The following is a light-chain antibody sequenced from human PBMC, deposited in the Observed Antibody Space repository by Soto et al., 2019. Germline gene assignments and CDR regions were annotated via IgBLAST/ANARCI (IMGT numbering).Light chain of an antibody. CDR1: QSISSW. J-gene: IGKJ3*01. CDR2: DAS. V-gene: IGKV1-5*01. CDR3: QQYNSYSVT. Sequence: DIQMTQSPSTLSASVGDRVTITCRASQSISSWLAWYQQKPGKAPKLLIYDASSLESGVPSRFSGSGSGTEFTLNISSLQPDDFATYYCQQYNSYSVTFGPGTKVDIK.